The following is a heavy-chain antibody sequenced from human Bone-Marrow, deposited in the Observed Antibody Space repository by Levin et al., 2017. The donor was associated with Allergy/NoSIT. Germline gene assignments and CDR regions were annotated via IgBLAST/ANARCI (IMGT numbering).Heavy chain of an antibody. V-gene: IGHV3-7*02. J-gene: IGHJ4*02. D-gene: IGHD1-26*01. CDR3: ARHGAWSVEF. Sequence: GALKISCASSGFTFSGSWMAWVRPAPGKGLEWVANINRDGGDGYYVDSVKGRFTISRENARNSLDLQMNSLRVEDTAVYYCARHGAWSVEFWGQGTLVTVSS. CDR1: GFTFSGSW. CDR2: INRDGGDG.